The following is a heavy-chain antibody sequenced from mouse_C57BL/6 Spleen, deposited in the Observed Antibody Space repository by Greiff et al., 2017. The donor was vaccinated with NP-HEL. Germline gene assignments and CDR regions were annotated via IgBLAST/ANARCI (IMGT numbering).Heavy chain of an antibody. CDR1: GFTFSDYG. CDR2: ISSGSSTI. J-gene: IGHJ2*01. D-gene: IGHD1-1*01. Sequence: EVKLQESGGGLVKPGGSLKLSCAASGFTFSDYGMHWVRQAPEKGLEWVAYISSGSSTIYYADTVKGRFTISRDNAKNTLFLQMTSLRSEDTAMYYCARTIIRWYYFDYWGQGTTLTVSS. V-gene: IGHV5-17*01. CDR3: ARTIIRWYYFDY.